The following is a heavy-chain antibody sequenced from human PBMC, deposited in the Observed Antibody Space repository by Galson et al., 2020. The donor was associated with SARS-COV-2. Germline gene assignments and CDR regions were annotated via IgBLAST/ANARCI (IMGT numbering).Heavy chain of an antibody. CDR1: NGSISSGGYY. D-gene: IGHD2-15*01. V-gene: IGHV4-31*03. CDR3: ARDRADADSPNNWFDP. J-gene: IGHJ5*02. Sequence: ETSETLSLTCTVSNGSISSGGYYWSWIRHLPGKGLEWMGYINYSGTTYYNPSLKSRLTISIDPSKNQFSLKLNSVTAADTAVYFCARDRADADSPNNWFDPCGQGTLVTVSS. CDR2: INYSGTT.